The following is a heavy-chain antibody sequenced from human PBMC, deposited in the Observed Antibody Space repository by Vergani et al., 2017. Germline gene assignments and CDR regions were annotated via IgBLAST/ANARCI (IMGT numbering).Heavy chain of an antibody. J-gene: IGHJ4*02. Sequence: QVQLVQSGAEVKKPGASVKVSCKASGYTFTGYYMHWVRQAPGQGLEWMGWINPNSGGTNYAQKFQGRVTMTRDTSISTAYMELSRLRSDDTAVYYCARDSPFDIVVVPAALYYFDYWGQGTLVTVSS. V-gene: IGHV1-2*02. CDR2: INPNSGGT. D-gene: IGHD2-2*01. CDR1: GYTFTGYY. CDR3: ARDSPFDIVVVPAALYYFDY.